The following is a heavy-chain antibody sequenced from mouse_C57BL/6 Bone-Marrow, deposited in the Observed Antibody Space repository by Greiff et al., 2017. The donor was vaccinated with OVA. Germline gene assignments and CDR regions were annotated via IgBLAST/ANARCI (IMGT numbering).Heavy chain of an antibody. D-gene: IGHD1-1*02. V-gene: IGHV1-4*01. CDR2: INPSSGYT. J-gene: IGHJ3*01. Sequence: VQLQESGAELARPGASVKMSCKASGYTFTSYTMHWVKQRPGQGLEWIGYINPSSGYTKYNQKFKDKATLTADKSSSTAYMQLSSLTSEDSAVYYGAGGYGPWFAYWGQGTLVTVSA. CDR3: AGGYGPWFAY. CDR1: GYTFTSYT.